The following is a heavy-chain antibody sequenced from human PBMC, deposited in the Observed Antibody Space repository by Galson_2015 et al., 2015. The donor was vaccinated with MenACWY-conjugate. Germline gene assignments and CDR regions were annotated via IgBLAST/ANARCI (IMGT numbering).Heavy chain of an antibody. J-gene: IGHJ5*02. V-gene: IGHV1-69*13. D-gene: IGHD6-13*01. Sequence: VKVSCKASGGTFRSYGLSWVRQAPGQGLEWMGAIIPIFGAANYAQRFQGRVPMTADESTTTAYMELSSLRSEDTAVYYCARGGHSSTWNQYNWFDPWGRGTLVTVSS. CDR2: IIPIFGAA. CDR3: ARGGHSSTWNQYNWFDP. CDR1: GGTFRSYG.